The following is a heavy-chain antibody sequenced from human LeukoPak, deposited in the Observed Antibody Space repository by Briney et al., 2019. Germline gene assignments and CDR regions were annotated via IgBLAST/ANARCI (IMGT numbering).Heavy chain of an antibody. CDR1: GFTFSSYG. V-gene: IGHV3-30*18. CDR3: AKMNYYDSSGPTGGWFDP. Sequence: GGSLRLSCAASGFTFSSYGMHWVRQAPGKGLEWVAVISYDGSNKYYADSVKGRFTISRDNSKNTLYLQMNSLRAEDTAVYYCAKMNYYDSSGPTGGWFDPWGQETLVTVSS. CDR2: ISYDGSNK. J-gene: IGHJ5*02. D-gene: IGHD3-22*01.